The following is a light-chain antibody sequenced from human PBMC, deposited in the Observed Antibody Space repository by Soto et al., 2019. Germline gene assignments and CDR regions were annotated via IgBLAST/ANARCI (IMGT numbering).Light chain of an antibody. CDR2: EVS. Sequence: LTQPPSASGSPGQSVTISCTGTSSDVGGYNYVSWYQQHPGKAPKLMIYEVSKRPSGVPDRFSGSKSGNTASLTVSGLQAEDEADYYCSSYAGSAWVFGTGTKVTVL. CDR1: SSDVGGYNY. CDR3: SSYAGSAWV. V-gene: IGLV2-8*01. J-gene: IGLJ1*01.